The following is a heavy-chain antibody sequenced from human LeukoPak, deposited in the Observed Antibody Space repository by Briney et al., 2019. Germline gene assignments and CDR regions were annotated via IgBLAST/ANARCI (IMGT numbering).Heavy chain of an antibody. D-gene: IGHD2-2*01. V-gene: IGHV4-4*07. CDR3: ARDQPEYQLLYWFDP. J-gene: IGHJ5*02. CDR1: GGSISSYY. CDR2: IYTSGST. Sequence: SETLPLTCTVSGGSISSYYWSWIRQPAGKGLEWIGRIYTSGSTNYNPSLKSRVTMSVDTSKNQFSLKLSSVTAADTAVYYCARDQPEYQLLYWFDPWGQGTLVTVSS.